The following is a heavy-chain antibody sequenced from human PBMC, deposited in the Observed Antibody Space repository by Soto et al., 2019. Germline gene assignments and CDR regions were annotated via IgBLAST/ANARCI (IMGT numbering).Heavy chain of an antibody. CDR2: ISYDGSNK. D-gene: IGHD2-15*01. V-gene: IGHV3-30*18. CDR3: AKEGPGYHYFDY. J-gene: IGHJ4*02. Sequence: QVQLVESGGGVVQPRRSLRLSCAASGFTFSSYGMHWVRQAPGTGLEWVAVISYDGSNKYYADSVKGRFTISRDKSKNTLYLQMNSLRAEDTAVYYCAKEGPGYHYFDYWGQGTLVTVSS. CDR1: GFTFSSYG.